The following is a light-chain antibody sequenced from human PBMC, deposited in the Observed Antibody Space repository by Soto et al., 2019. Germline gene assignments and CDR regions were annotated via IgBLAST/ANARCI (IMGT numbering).Light chain of an antibody. J-gene: IGKJ2*01. CDR3: QQYGSSLLYT. V-gene: IGKV3-20*01. Sequence: EIVLTQSPGTLSLSPGERATLSCRASQSVSSSYLAWYQQKPGQAPRLLIYGATSTATGIPDRLSGIGSGTDVALTISKLEPEDFAVYYCQQYGSSLLYTFGQGTKLEIK. CDR2: GAT. CDR1: QSVSSSY.